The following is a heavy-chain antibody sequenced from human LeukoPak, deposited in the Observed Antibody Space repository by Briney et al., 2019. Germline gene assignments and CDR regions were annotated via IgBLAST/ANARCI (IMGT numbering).Heavy chain of an antibody. CDR1: GFTFSSYA. CDR2: ISGSGGST. D-gene: IGHD3-10*01. CDR3: AKGRFAVRGGLDY. V-gene: IGHV3-23*01. J-gene: IGHJ4*02. Sequence: GGSLRLSCAASGFTFSSYAMRWVRQAPGKGLEWVSAISGSGGSTYYADSVKGRFTISRDNSKNTLYLQMNSLRAEDTAVYYCAKGRFAVRGGLDYWGQGTLVTVSS.